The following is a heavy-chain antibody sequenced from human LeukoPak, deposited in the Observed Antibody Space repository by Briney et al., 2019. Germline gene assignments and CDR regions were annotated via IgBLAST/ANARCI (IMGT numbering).Heavy chain of an antibody. V-gene: IGHV1-2*02. Sequence: GASVKVPCKASGYTFTGYYMHWVRQAPGQGLEWMGWINPNSGGTNYAQKFQGRVTMTRDTSISTAYMELRRLRSDDTAVYYCARGAHYHDSSEGFDYWGQGTLVSVSP. CDR2: INPNSGGT. J-gene: IGHJ4*02. CDR1: GYTFTGYY. CDR3: ARGAHYHDSSEGFDY. D-gene: IGHD3-22*01.